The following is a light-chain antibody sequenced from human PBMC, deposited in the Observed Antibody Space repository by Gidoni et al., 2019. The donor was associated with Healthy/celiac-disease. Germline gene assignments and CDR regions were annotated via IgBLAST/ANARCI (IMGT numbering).Light chain of an antibody. V-gene: IGKV1-8*01. CDR1: QGISSY. J-gene: IGKJ1*01. CDR3: QQYYSYPWT. Sequence: AIRMTQAPSSFSASTGDRVTITCRASQGISSYLDWYQQKPGKAPKLLIYAASTLQSGVPSRVSVSGSGTDFTFTISCLQSEDFATYYCQQYYSYPWTFGQGTKVEIK. CDR2: AAS.